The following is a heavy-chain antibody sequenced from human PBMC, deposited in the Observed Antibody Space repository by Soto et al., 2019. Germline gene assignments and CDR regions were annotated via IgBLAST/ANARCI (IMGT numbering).Heavy chain of an antibody. CDR1: GGSSSGYY. CDR2: INHSGST. D-gene: IGHD2-2*01. Sequence: SETLSLTCAVYGGSSSGYYWSWIRQPPGKGLEWIGEINHSGSTNYNPSLKSRVTISVDTSKNQFSLKLSSVTAADTAVYYCARGGPAHPYRYYYYYMDVWGKGTTVTVSS. CDR3: ARGGPAHPYRYYYYYMDV. J-gene: IGHJ6*03. V-gene: IGHV4-34*01.